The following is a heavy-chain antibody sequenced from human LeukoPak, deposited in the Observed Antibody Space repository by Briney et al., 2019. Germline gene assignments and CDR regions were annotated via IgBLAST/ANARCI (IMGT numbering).Heavy chain of an antibody. Sequence: SETLSLTCTVSGGSISSYYWSWIRQPPGKGLEWIGYIYYSGSTNYNPSLKSRVTISVDTFKNQFSLKLSSVTAADTAVYYCARDTWVRGVNWFDPWGQGTLVTVSS. CDR1: GGSISSYY. CDR3: ARDTWVRGVNWFDP. D-gene: IGHD3-10*01. V-gene: IGHV4-59*01. CDR2: IYYSGST. J-gene: IGHJ5*02.